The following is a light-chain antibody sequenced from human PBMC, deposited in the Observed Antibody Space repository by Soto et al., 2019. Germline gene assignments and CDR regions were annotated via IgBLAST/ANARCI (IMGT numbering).Light chain of an antibody. CDR1: QGVGST. V-gene: IGKV3-15*01. CDR3: QQYNNWPPFT. CDR2: GAS. J-gene: IGKJ3*01. Sequence: EIIMTQSPATLSVSPGERVTLSCRASQGVGSTLAWYRQQPGQAPRLLIYGASTRATGIPARFSGSGSGTEFTLTISSLQSEDFAVYHCQQYNNWPPFTFGPGTKVDIK.